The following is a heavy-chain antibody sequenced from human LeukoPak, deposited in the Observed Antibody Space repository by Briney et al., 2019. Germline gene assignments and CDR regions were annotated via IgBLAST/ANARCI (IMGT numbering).Heavy chain of an antibody. CDR3: ATYPKSYSSGWTALDF. J-gene: IGHJ3*01. Sequence: GSLRLSCAASGFTFSGYWMHWIRQPPGKGLQWIGSIYYSGNTYYNPSLKSRVTISVYTSRNQFSLKLSSVTAADTAVYYCATYPKSYSSGWTALDFWGQGTMATVFS. CDR1: GFTFSGYW. V-gene: IGHV4-38-2*01. CDR2: IYYSGNT. D-gene: IGHD6-19*01.